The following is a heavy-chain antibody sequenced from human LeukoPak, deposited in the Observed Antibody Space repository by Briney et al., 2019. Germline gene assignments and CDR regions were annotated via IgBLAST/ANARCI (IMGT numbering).Heavy chain of an antibody. CDR3: ARSHRLLLPDY. D-gene: IGHD2-21*02. V-gene: IGHV3-23*01. Sequence: GGSLRLSCAASGFTFSRYGMSWVRQAPGKGLEWVSAITGRGVRTYNGDSVKGRFTISRDNSKNMLYLQMSSLRAEDTALYYCARSHRLLLPDYWGQGTLVTVSS. CDR1: GFTFSRYG. J-gene: IGHJ4*02. CDR2: ITGRGVRT.